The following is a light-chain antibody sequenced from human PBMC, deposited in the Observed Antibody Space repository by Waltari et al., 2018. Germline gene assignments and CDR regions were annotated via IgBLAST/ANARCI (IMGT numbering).Light chain of an antibody. J-gene: IGLJ2*01. Sequence: QPALTQPPSASGSPGQSVTLSCPGTNSDVGGYNYVPWYQQHPGEAPKLMIYEVTTRPSGVPDRFSGSKSDNTASLTVSGLQAEDEADYYCSSFSGSNNYNVVFGGGTKLTVL. V-gene: IGLV2-8*01. CDR1: NSDVGGYNY. CDR3: SSFSGSNNYNVV. CDR2: EVT.